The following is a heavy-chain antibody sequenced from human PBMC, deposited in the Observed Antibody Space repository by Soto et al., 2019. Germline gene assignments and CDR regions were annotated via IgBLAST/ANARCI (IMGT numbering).Heavy chain of an antibody. V-gene: IGHV3-15*01. J-gene: IGHJ6*03. Sequence: GGSLRLSCAASGFTFSNAWMSWVRQAPGKGLEWVGRIKSKTDGGTTDYAAPVKGRFTISRDDSKNTLYLQMNSLKTEDTAVYYCTTDLKLDATNYYYYYMDVWGKGTTVTVSS. CDR2: IKSKTDGGTT. D-gene: IGHD6-13*01. CDR3: TTDLKLDATNYYYYYMDV. CDR1: GFTFSNAW.